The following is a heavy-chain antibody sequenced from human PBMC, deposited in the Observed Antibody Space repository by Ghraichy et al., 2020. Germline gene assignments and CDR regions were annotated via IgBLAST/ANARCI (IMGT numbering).Heavy chain of an antibody. CDR1: GYTFTVYY. D-gene: IGHD4-23*01. CDR2: IDPNSGGT. Sequence: SVKVSCKASGYTFTVYYIHWVRQAPGQGLEWMGHIDPNSGGTNYAQKFHGRVTMTRDTSISTAYMELSSLRSDDTAVYYCTRSYYGGNSWYFDIWGRGTLVTVPS. V-gene: IGHV1-2*06. CDR3: TRSYYGGNSWYFDI. J-gene: IGHJ2*01.